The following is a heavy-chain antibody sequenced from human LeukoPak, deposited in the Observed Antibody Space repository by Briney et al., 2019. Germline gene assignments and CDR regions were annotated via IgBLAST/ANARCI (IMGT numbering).Heavy chain of an antibody. V-gene: IGHV3-23*01. CDR3: AKIGVIGHWYYDL. CDR1: GFPFSSHG. D-gene: IGHD3/OR15-3a*01. J-gene: IGHJ2*01. Sequence: PGGSLRLSCAASGFPFSSHGMSWVRQAPGKGPEWVSSISSGSDYTFYADPVRGRFTIFRDNSKNTMYLQMNSLRVGDTAVYYCAKIGVIGHWYYDLWGRGTLVTVSS. CDR2: ISSGSDYT.